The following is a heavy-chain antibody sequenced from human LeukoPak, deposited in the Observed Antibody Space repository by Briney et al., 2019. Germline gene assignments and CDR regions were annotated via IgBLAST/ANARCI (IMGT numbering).Heavy chain of an antibody. Sequence: GGSLRLSCAASGFTFSDYWMTWVRQAPGKGLQWVASIRQDANVKYYVDSVRGRFTISRDNAESSLHLQMNSLRVEDTAVYYCARWAVDSGIYYIASWGQGSLVTVSS. CDR2: IRQDANVK. CDR1: GFTFSDYW. V-gene: IGHV3-7*01. CDR3: ARWAVDSGIYYIAS. J-gene: IGHJ4*02. D-gene: IGHD3-10*01.